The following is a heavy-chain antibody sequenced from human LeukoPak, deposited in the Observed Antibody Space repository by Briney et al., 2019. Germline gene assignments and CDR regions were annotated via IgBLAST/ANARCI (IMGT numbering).Heavy chain of an antibody. CDR2: ITSTSDTI. Sequence: PGGSLRLSCAASGFTFSTYAMSWVRQAPVKGLEWLSYITSTSDTIYYADSVKGRFTSSRDNARNSVYLQMNSLRAEDTAVYYCARSSGYPFFDYWGQGALVTVSS. V-gene: IGHV3-48*01. J-gene: IGHJ4*02. D-gene: IGHD3-22*01. CDR3: ARSSGYPFFDY. CDR1: GFTFSTYA.